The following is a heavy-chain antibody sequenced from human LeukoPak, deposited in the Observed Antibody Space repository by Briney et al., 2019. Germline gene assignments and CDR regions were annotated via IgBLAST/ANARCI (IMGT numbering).Heavy chain of an antibody. D-gene: IGHD5-12*01. CDR2: ISSSSSYI. CDR1: GFTSSSYS. CDR3: ARVSGYDGYFDY. Sequence: PGGSLRLSCAASGFTSSSYSMNWVRQAPGKGLEWVSSISSSSSYIYYADSVKGRFTISRDNAKNSLYLQMNSLRAEDTAVYYCARVSGYDGYFDYWGQGTLVTVSS. V-gene: IGHV3-21*01. J-gene: IGHJ4*02.